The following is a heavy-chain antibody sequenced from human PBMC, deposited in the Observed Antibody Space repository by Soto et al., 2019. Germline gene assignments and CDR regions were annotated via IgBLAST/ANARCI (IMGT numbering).Heavy chain of an antibody. J-gene: IGHJ4*02. D-gene: IGHD6-19*01. CDR2: ISGSGGST. Sequence: GGSLRLSCAASGFTFSSYAMSWVRQAPGKGLEWVSAISGSGGSTYYADSVKGRFTISRDNSKNTLYLQMNSLRAEDTAVYYCAKLTSVHEDGWWEFDYWGQGTLVTVSS. CDR3: AKLTSVHEDGWWEFDY. CDR1: GFTFSSYA. V-gene: IGHV3-23*01.